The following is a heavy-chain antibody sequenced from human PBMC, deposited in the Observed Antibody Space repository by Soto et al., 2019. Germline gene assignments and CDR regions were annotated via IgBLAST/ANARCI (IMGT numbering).Heavy chain of an antibody. J-gene: IGHJ6*02. CDR1: GGTFRSYA. D-gene: IGHD3-3*01. Sequence: SVKVSCKDSGGTFRSYAISWVRQAPGQGLEWMGGIIPIFCTANYAQKFQGRVTVTADESTSTAYMEPSSLRSEDTAVYYCARADLTSFGAGRGYHYGMDVWGQGTTVTVSS. CDR3: ARADLTSFGAGRGYHYGMDV. CDR2: IIPIFCTA. V-gene: IGHV1-69*13.